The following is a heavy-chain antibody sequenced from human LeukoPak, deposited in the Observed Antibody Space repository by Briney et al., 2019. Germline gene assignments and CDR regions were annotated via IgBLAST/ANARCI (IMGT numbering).Heavy chain of an antibody. D-gene: IGHD5-18*01. J-gene: IGHJ6*02. CDR2: ISYDGSNK. Sequence: GGSLRLSCAASGFTFSSYAMHWVRQAPGKGLEWVAVISYDGSNKYYADSVKGRFTISRDNSKNTLYLQMNSLTAEDTAVYYCARDPRIQLWSYYYYGMDVWGQGTTVTVSS. V-gene: IGHV3-30*04. CDR3: ARDPRIQLWSYYYYGMDV. CDR1: GFTFSSYA.